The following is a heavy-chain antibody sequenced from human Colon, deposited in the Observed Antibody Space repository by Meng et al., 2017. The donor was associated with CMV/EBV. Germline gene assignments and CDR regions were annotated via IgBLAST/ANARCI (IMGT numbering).Heavy chain of an antibody. V-gene: IGHV3-30*02. CDR3: VSGVTGRPESDS. CDR1: GFTFNYYG. D-gene: IGHD2-8*01. J-gene: IGHJ4*02. CDR2: IGDDGSKK. Sequence: GGSLRLSCASSGFTFNYYGMHWVRQAPGKGLEWVALIGDDGSKKWYGDSARGRFTISRDNAKNSMYLQLNSLRAEDTAVYYCVSGVTGRPESDSWGQGTLVTVSS.